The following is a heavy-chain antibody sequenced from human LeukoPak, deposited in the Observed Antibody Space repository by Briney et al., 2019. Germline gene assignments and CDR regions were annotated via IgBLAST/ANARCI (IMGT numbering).Heavy chain of an antibody. D-gene: IGHD3-10*01. CDR3: ARGPGSRGIFDY. CDR2: IIPIFGTA. J-gene: IGHJ4*02. Sequence: GSSVKVSCKASGGTFSSYAIIWVRQAPGQGLEWMGGIIPIFGTANYAQKFQGRVTITADESTSTAYMELSSLRSEDMAVYYCARGPGSRGIFDYWGQGTLVTVSS. CDR1: GGTFSSYA. V-gene: IGHV1-69*01.